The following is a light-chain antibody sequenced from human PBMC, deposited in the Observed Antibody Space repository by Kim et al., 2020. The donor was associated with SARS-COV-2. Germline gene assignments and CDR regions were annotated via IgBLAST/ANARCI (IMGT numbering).Light chain of an antibody. V-gene: IGKV1-5*03. Sequence: DIQMTQSPSTLSASVGDRVTITCRASQSIDTWLAWYQQKPGKAPNLLIYKASTLQSGVPSRFSGSGSGTEFTLTISSLQPDDFATYYCQQFNTDSAVTFGGGTKVEI. J-gene: IGKJ4*01. CDR2: KAS. CDR1: QSIDTW. CDR3: QQFNTDSAVT.